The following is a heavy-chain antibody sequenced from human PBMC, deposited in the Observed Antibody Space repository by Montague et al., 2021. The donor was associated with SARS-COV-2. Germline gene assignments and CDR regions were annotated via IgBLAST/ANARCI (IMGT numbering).Heavy chain of an antibody. D-gene: IGHD3-22*01. CDR3: ARFPYYYDNWFDP. Sequence: LSLTCTVSGGSISSGDYYWSWIRQPPGKGLEWIGYIYYSGSTYYNPSLKSRVTISVDTSKNQFSLKLSSVTAADTAVYYCARFPYYYDNWFDPWGQGTLVTVSS. V-gene: IGHV4-30-4*01. CDR2: IYYSGST. J-gene: IGHJ5*02. CDR1: GGSISSGDYY.